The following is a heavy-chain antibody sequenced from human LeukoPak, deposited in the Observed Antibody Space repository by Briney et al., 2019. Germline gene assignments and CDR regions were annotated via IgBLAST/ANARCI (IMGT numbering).Heavy chain of an antibody. Sequence: SETLSLTCTVSGGSISSYYWSWIRQPPGKGLEWIGSIYYSGSTNYNPSLKSRVTISVDTSKNQFSLKLSSVTAADTAVYYCATADCSGGSYYRAGYYYYGMDVWGQGTTVTVSS. D-gene: IGHD2-15*01. V-gene: IGHV4-59*08. CDR2: IYYSGST. J-gene: IGHJ6*02. CDR1: GGSISSYY. CDR3: ATADCSGGSYYRAGYYYYGMDV.